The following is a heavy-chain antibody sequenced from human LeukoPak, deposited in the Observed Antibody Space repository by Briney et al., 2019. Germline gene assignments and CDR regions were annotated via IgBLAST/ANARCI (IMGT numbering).Heavy chain of an antibody. CDR3: VRVPPRTVSYAY. Sequence: GASVKVSCKASGYTFTSYGINWVRQASGQGLEWMGWMNPNTSATGYAQKFQGRVTMTRNISIGTAYMELNSLRSEDTAIYYCVRVPPRTVSYAYRGQGTLVTVSS. CDR2: MNPNTSAT. D-gene: IGHD1-26*01. CDR1: GYTFTSYG. J-gene: IGHJ4*02. V-gene: IGHV1-8*01.